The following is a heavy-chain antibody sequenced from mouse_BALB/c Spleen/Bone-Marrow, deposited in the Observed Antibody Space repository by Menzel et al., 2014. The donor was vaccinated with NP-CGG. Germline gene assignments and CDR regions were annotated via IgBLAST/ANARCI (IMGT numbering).Heavy chain of an antibody. D-gene: IGHD1-1*01. CDR1: GFNIKDTY. CDR3: ASYYYGSSGFAY. CDR2: IDPANGNT. J-gene: IGHJ3*01. V-gene: IGHV14-3*02. Sequence: VQLKQSGAELVKPGASVKLSCTASGFNIKDTYMHWVKQRPERGLEWIGRIDPANGNTKYDPKFQGKATITADTSSNTAYLQLSSLTSEDTAVYYCASYYYGSSGFAYWGQGTLVTVSA.